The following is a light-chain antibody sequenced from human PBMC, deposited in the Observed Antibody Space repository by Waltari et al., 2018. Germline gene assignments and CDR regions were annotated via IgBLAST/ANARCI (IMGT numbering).Light chain of an antibody. Sequence: EIVMTQSPVTLSVSPGERVTLSCRASQRIGSHLAWYQPKPGQPPRLLIYGASPRAFGMPARVSGSGSATDFTLTISSLQSEDSALYYCQQYHNWPRGMFGQGTKVEFK. V-gene: IGKV3-15*01. CDR1: QRIGSH. CDR3: QQYHNWPRGM. CDR2: GAS. J-gene: IGKJ1*01.